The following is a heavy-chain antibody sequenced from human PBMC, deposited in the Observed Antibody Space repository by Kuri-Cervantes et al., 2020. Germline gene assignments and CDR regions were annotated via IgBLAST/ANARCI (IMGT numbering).Heavy chain of an antibody. J-gene: IGHJ2*01. D-gene: IGHD3-22*01. Sequence: GESLKISCVVSGFTFSAYSMNWVRQAPGKGLEWVSSIDSSSNYIYYADSVKGRFTISRHNSKNTLYLQMNSLRAEDTAVYYCARDPSSGYRDWYFDLWGRGTLVTVSS. CDR1: GFTFSAYS. CDR3: ARDPSSGYRDWYFDL. CDR2: IDSSSNYI. V-gene: IGHV3-21*04.